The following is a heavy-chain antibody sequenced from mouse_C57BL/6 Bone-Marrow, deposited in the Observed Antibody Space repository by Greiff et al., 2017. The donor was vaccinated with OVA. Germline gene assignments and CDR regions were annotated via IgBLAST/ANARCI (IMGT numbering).Heavy chain of an antibody. CDR1: GFNIKDDY. CDR2: IDPENGDT. Sequence: EVQLQQSGAELVSPGASVKLSCTASGFNIKDDYMHWVKQRPEQGLEWIGWIDPENGDTEYASKFQGKATITADTSSNTAYLQLSSLTSEDTAVYYCTTFNYSNPYYFDYWGQGTTLTVSS. CDR3: TTFNYSNPYYFDY. V-gene: IGHV14-4*01. D-gene: IGHD2-5*01. J-gene: IGHJ2*01.